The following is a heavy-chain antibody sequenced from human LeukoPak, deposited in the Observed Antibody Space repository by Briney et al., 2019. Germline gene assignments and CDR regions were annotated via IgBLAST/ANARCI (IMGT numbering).Heavy chain of an antibody. CDR1: GFTFSSYA. J-gene: IGHJ6*02. D-gene: IGHD3-16*01. CDR2: INHNGNVN. CDR3: ARGGGLDV. Sequence: GGSLRLSCAASGFTFSSYAMNWARQAPGKGLEWVASINHNGNVNYYVDSVKGRFTISRDNAKNSLYLQMSNLRAEDTAVYFCARGGGLDVWGQGATVTVSS. V-gene: IGHV3-7*03.